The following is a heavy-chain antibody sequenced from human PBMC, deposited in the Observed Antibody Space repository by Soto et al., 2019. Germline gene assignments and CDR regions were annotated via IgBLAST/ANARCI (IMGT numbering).Heavy chain of an antibody. J-gene: IGHJ4*02. CDR1: GFIFSTYA. V-gene: IGHV3-23*01. Sequence: EVQLLESGGGLVQPGGSLRLSCAASGFIFSTYAMLWVRQAPGKGLECVSAISNNADMTYYADSVRGRFTISRDNSKNTLYLQMNSLRAEDTAVYFCAKFYFFSDYSDFWGQGTLVTVSS. CDR3: AKFYFFSDYSDF. D-gene: IGHD3-3*01. CDR2: ISNNADMT.